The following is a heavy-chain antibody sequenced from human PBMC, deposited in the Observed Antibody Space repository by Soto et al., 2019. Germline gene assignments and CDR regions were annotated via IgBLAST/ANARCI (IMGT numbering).Heavy chain of an antibody. CDR2: ISYDGSNK. CDR1: GFIFSTYG. J-gene: IGHJ6*02. V-gene: IGHV3-30*18. Sequence: QVQLVESGGGVVQPGRSLRLSCVASGFIFSTYGIHWVRQAPGKGLEWVAVISYDGSNKYYEDSVKGRFTISRDNSKNTLNLQMNSLTAEDTAVYYCAKDRLVATIPAGYYGMDVWGQGTTVTVSS. D-gene: IGHD5-12*01. CDR3: AKDRLVATIPAGYYGMDV.